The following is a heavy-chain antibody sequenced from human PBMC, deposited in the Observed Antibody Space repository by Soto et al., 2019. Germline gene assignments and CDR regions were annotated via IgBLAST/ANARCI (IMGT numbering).Heavy chain of an antibody. CDR3: ARGISDILTGYYYYYGMDV. CDR2: INAGNGNT. J-gene: IGHJ6*02. Sequence: ASVKVSCKASGYTFTTYAMHWVRQAPGQRLEWMGWINAGNGNTKFSQNFQGRVTITRDTSVNTAYMELSRLGSEDTAVYYCARGISDILTGYYYYYGMDVWGQGTTVTVSS. D-gene: IGHD3-9*01. CDR1: GYTFTTYA. V-gene: IGHV1-3*01.